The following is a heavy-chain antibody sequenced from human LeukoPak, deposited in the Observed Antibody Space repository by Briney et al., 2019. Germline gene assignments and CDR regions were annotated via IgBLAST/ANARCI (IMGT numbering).Heavy chain of an antibody. V-gene: IGHV4-59*12. CDR2: IYYSGST. CDR3: ARDPPDSGSYSAGGYYYYGMDV. Sequence: PSETLSLTCTVSGGSISSYYWSWIRQPPGKGLEWIGYIYYSGSTNYNPSLKSRVTISVDTSKNQFSLKLSSVTAADTAVYYCARDPPDSGSYSAGGYYYYGMDVWGQGTTVTVSS. J-gene: IGHJ6*02. CDR1: GGSISSYY. D-gene: IGHD1-26*01.